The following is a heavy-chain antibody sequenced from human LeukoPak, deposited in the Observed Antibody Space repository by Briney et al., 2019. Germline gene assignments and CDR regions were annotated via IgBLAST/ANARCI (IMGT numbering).Heavy chain of an antibody. Sequence: EPGGSLRLSCAASGFTFSSYEMNWVRQAPGKGLEWVSYISSSSSTIYYADSVKGRFTISRDNAKNSLYLQMNSLRTEDTAVYYCATLPLTATRDYWGQGTLVTVSS. CDR3: ATLPLTATRDY. CDR2: ISSSSSTI. D-gene: IGHD2-21*02. J-gene: IGHJ4*02. V-gene: IGHV3-48*03. CDR1: GFTFSSYE.